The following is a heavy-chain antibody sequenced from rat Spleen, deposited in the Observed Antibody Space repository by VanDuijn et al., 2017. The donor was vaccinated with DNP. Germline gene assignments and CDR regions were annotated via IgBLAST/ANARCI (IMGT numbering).Heavy chain of an antibody. CDR2: ISYDGSST. CDR1: GFTFNDYY. Sequence: EVQLVESGGGLVQPGRSLKLSCAASGFTFNDYYLAWVRQAPTKGLEWVATISYDGSSTFYRDSVKGRFTISRDNAQSTLYLQMDSLRSEDTATYYCARHRTIMPYYYAMDAWGQGASVTVSS. D-gene: IGHD1-12*01. CDR3: ARHRTIMPYYYAMDA. V-gene: IGHV5-7*01. J-gene: IGHJ4*01.